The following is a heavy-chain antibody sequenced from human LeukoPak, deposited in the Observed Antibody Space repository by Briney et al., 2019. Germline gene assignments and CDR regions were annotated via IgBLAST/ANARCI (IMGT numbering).Heavy chain of an antibody. Sequence: SETLSHTCAVYGGSFSGYYWSWIRQPPGKGLEWIGEINHSGSTNYNPSLKSRVTISVDTSKNQFSLKLSSVTAADTAVYYCAGGYCSSTSCASEAIDYWGQGTLVTVSS. D-gene: IGHD2-2*01. CDR3: AGGYCSSTSCASEAIDY. J-gene: IGHJ4*02. CDR1: GGSFSGYY. CDR2: INHSGST. V-gene: IGHV4-34*01.